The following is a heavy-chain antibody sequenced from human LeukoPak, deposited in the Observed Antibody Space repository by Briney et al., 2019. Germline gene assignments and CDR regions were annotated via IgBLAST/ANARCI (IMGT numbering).Heavy chain of an antibody. Sequence: ASVTVSCMASGYTFTDYTMHWLRQAPGQRLDWMGWINGGSGNTKYSPEFQGRVTITRDTSASTAYMELSSLRSEDTAVYYCANPRYDSSGYYYVDWGQGTLVTVSS. J-gene: IGHJ4*02. V-gene: IGHV1-3*01. CDR2: INGGSGNT. CDR1: GYTFTDYT. CDR3: ANPRYDSSGYYYVD. D-gene: IGHD3-22*01.